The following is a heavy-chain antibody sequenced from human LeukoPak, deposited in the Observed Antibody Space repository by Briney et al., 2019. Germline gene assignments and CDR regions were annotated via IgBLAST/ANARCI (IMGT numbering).Heavy chain of an antibody. V-gene: IGHV3-74*01. J-gene: IGHJ4*02. Sequence: GGSLRLSCAASGFTFSNYWMHWVRQAAGKGLVWVSHINTDGSSTNYADSVKGRFTISRDNAKNTLYLQTNSLRAEDAAVYYCARDPGWWYFDYWGQGTLATVSS. CDR1: GFTFSNYW. CDR2: INTDGSST. CDR3: ARDPGWWYFDY. D-gene: IGHD2-15*01.